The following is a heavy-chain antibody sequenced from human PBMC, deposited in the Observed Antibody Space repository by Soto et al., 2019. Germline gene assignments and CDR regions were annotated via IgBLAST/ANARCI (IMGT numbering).Heavy chain of an antibody. CDR1: GGSISSSSYY. CDR3: ARPTYCGGDCPVYYFDY. D-gene: IGHD2-21*01. Sequence: PSETLSLTCTVSGGSISSSSYYWGWIRQPPGKGLEWIGSIYYSGSTHYNPSLKSRVTISVDTSKNQFSLKLSSVTAADTAVYYCARPTYCGGDCPVYYFDYWGQGTLVTVSS. CDR2: IYYSGST. V-gene: IGHV4-39*01. J-gene: IGHJ4*02.